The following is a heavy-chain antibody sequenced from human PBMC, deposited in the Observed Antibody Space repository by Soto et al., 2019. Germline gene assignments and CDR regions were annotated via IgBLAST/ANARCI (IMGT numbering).Heavy chain of an antibody. CDR2: IYNGGST. Sequence: PSETLSLTCTVSGASISNDYWSWIRQPPGKRLEYIGFIYNGGSTYYNPSLKSRVTISVDTSKNQFSLKLSSVTAADTAVYYCARHGMDYYDSSGYYYSPYYFDYWGQGTLVTVSS. CDR3: ARHGMDYYDSSGYYYSPYYFDY. CDR1: GASISNDY. D-gene: IGHD3-22*01. V-gene: IGHV4-59*08. J-gene: IGHJ4*02.